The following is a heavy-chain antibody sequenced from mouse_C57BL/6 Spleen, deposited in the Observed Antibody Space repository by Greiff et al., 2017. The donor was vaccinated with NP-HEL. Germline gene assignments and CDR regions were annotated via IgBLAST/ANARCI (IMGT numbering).Heavy chain of an antibody. CDR1: GYTFTDYY. D-gene: IGHD2-4*01. V-gene: IGHV1-26*01. CDR3: ARISYDYAMDY. Sequence: EVQLQQSGPELVKPGASVKISCKASGYTFTDYYMNWVKQSHGKSLEWIGDINPNNGGTSYNQKFKGKATLTVDKSSSTAYMELRSLTSEDSAVYYCARISYDYAMDYWGQGTSVTVSS. CDR2: INPNNGGT. J-gene: IGHJ4*01.